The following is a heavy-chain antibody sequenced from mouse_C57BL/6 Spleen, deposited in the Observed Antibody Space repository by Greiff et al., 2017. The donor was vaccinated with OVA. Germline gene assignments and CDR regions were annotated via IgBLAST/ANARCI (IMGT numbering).Heavy chain of an antibody. CDR2: IDPSDSYT. J-gene: IGHJ1*03. CDR3: VRSNYSSYWYFDV. V-gene: IGHV1-69*01. D-gene: IGHD2-5*01. CDR1: GYTFTSYW. Sequence: QVQLQQPGAELVMPGASVKLSCKASGYTFTSYWMHWVKQRPGQGLEWIGEIDPSDSYTNYNQKFKGKSTLTVDKSSSTAYMQLSSLTSEDSAVYYGVRSNYSSYWYFDVWGTGTTVTVSS.